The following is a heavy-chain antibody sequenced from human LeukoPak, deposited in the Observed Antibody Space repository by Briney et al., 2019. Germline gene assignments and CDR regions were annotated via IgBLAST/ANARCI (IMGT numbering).Heavy chain of an antibody. J-gene: IGHJ6*03. Sequence: ASVKVSCKASGYTFTRYDINWVRQATGQGLEWMGWMNPNSGNTGYAQKFQGRVTMTRNTSISTAYMELSSLRSEDTAVYYCARVPEGPYSSSNYYYYYMDVWGKGTTVTVSS. CDR1: GYTFTRYD. D-gene: IGHD6-6*01. CDR2: MNPNSGNT. V-gene: IGHV1-8*01. CDR3: ARVPEGPYSSSNYYYYYMDV.